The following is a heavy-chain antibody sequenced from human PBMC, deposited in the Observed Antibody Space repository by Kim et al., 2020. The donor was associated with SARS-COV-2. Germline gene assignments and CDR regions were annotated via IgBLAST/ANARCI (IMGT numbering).Heavy chain of an antibody. J-gene: IGHJ4*02. CDR1: GFTFSSYG. CDR3: AKDQRDLSYFDY. Sequence: GGSLRLSCAASGFTFSSYGMHWVRQAPGKGLEWVAVISYDGSNKYYADSVKGRFTISRDNSKNTLYLQMNSLRAEDTAVYYCAKDQRDLSYFDYWGQGTLVTVSS. V-gene: IGHV3-30*18. CDR2: ISYDGSNK.